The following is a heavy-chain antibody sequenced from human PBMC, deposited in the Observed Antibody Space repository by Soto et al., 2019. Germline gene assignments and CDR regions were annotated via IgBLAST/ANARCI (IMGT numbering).Heavy chain of an antibody. Sequence: PSETLSLTCTVSGGYISNHDYYWRCIRQPPGKGLEWIGEINHRGSTNYNPSLKSRVTISVDTSKNQFSLKLSSVTAADTAVYYCARGDLKLPNYWGQGTLVTVSS. CDR1: GGYISNHDYY. J-gene: IGHJ4*02. D-gene: IGHD3-3*01. CDR2: INHRGST. CDR3: ARGDLKLPNY. V-gene: IGHV4-34*01.